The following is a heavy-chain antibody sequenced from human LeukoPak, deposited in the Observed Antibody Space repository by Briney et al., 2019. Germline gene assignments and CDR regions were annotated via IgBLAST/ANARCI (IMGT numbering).Heavy chain of an antibody. CDR3: TRRLDY. J-gene: IGHJ4*02. CDR1: GFIFNNEW. V-gene: IGHV3-7*03. CDR2: IEADGTEK. Sequence: GGSLRLSCAASGFIFNNEWIDWVRQAPGKGLEWVANIEADGTEKYYVDSVKGRFTISRDNAKKSLYLQLNSLRAEDTAVYYCTRRLDYWGQGTLVTVSS.